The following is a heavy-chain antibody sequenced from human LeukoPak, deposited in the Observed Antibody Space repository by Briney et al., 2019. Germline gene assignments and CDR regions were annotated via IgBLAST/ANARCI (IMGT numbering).Heavy chain of an antibody. CDR2: ISGSGGST. V-gene: IGHV3-23*01. D-gene: IGHD3-22*01. CDR3: ATGDSSGYFNIH. Sequence: GASLRLSCAASGFTFSSYAMSWVRQAPGKGLEWVSAISGSGGSTYYADSVKGRFTISRDNSKNTLYLQMNSLRAEDTAVYYCATGDSSGYFNIHWGQGTLVTVSS. J-gene: IGHJ4*02. CDR1: GFTFSSYA.